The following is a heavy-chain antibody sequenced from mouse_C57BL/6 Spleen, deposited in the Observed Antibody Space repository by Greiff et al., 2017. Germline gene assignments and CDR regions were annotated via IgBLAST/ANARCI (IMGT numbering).Heavy chain of an antibody. CDR3: ARWTAQATPYYFDY. D-gene: IGHD3-2*02. CDR1: GYTFTSYW. J-gene: IGHJ2*01. CDR2: IHPNSGST. V-gene: IGHV1-64*01. Sequence: QVQLQQSGAELVKPGASVKLSCKASGYTFTSYWMHWVKQRPGQGLEWIGMIHPNSGSTNYNEKFKSKATLTVDKSSSTAYMHLSSLTSEDSAVYYGARWTAQATPYYFDYWGQGTTLTVSS.